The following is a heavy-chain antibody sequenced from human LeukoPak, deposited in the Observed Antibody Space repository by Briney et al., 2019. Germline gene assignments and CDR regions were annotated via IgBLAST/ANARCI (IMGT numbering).Heavy chain of an antibody. Sequence: GGSLRLSCAASGFTFSSYAMSWVRQAPGRGLEWVSAISGSGGSTYYADSVKGRFTISRDNAKNSLYLQMNSLRAEDTAVYYCARVKPGVVIIPQLRYFDYWGQGTLVTVSS. CDR1: GFTFSSYA. V-gene: IGHV3-23*01. CDR2: ISGSGGST. D-gene: IGHD3-3*01. CDR3: ARVKPGVVIIPQLRYFDY. J-gene: IGHJ4*02.